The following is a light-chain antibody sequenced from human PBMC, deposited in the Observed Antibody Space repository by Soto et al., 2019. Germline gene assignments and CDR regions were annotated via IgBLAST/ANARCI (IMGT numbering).Light chain of an antibody. J-gene: IGKJ1*01. Sequence: DIQMTRYPSTVSASVGDRXXXXXXASQNINTWLAWYQQKPGKAPKLLILKASSLESGVPSRFSGSGSGTEFTLTISSLQPDDLATYYCQQYNNYFWAFGQGTKVDI. CDR1: QNINTW. CDR2: KAS. V-gene: IGKV1-5*03. CDR3: QQYNNYFWA.